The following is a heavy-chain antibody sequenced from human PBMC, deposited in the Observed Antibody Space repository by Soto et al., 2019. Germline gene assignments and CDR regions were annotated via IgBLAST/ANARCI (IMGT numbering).Heavy chain of an antibody. CDR2: VYYGGST. CDR3: AGGDYYHSSGYYFYYYTMDV. J-gene: IGHJ6*02. Sequence: SETMSLTSTVFGGSISSSSYYWGWIRQPPGKGLEWIGNVYYGGSTYYNPSLKSRVTISVETSKSQFSLKLSSVTAADTAVYYCAGGDYYHSSGYYFYYYTMDVWGQGTTVTVSS. CDR1: GGSISSSSYY. V-gene: IGHV4-39*01. D-gene: IGHD3-22*01.